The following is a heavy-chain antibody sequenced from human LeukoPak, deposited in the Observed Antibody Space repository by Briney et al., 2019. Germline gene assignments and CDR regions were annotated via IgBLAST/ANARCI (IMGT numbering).Heavy chain of an antibody. CDR2: ISYDGSNK. CDR1: GFTFSSFG. CDR3: ARGGESSGYLEDWFDP. D-gene: IGHD3-22*01. Sequence: GGSLRLSCAASGFTFSSFGMHWVRQAPGKGLEWVAVISYDGSNKYYADSVKGRFTISRDNSKNTLYLQMNSLRAEDTAVYYCARGGESSGYLEDWFDPWGQGTLVTVSS. J-gene: IGHJ5*02. V-gene: IGHV3-30*19.